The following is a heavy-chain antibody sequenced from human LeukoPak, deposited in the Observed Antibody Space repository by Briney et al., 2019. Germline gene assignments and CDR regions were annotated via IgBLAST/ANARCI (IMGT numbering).Heavy chain of an antibody. CDR1: GGSISFYY. CDR2: ISYSGRT. Sequence: SETLSLTCTVSGGSISFYYWSCIRQPPGKGLEGIGYISYSGRTNYNPSLKSRVTISVDTSKNQFSLKLSSVTAADTAVYYCARGGSGYDSFDYWGQGTLVTVSS. CDR3: ARGGSGYDSFDY. V-gene: IGHV4-59*01. J-gene: IGHJ4*02. D-gene: IGHD5-12*01.